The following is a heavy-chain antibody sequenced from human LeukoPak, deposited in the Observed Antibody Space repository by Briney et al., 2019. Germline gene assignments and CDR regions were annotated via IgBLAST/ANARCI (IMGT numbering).Heavy chain of an antibody. D-gene: IGHD6-6*01. Sequence: GGSLRLSCAASGFTFDSYAVGWVRRAPGRGLEWVSDISGSATGTYYADSVKGRFTISRDNSKKTLHLQMNSLRAEDTAIYYCAKSGEYSSSSAPYNYFDYWGQGTLVTVSS. V-gene: IGHV3-23*01. J-gene: IGHJ4*02. CDR2: ISGSATGT. CDR3: AKSGEYSSSSAPYNYFDY. CDR1: GFTFDSYA.